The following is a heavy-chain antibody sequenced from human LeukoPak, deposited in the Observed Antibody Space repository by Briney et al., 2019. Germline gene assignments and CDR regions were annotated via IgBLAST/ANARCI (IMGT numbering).Heavy chain of an antibody. V-gene: IGHV3-30*18. CDR2: ISYDGSNK. CDR1: GFTFSSYG. CDR3: AKGGDGYNSHDAFDI. D-gene: IGHD5-24*01. Sequence: GGSLRLSCAASGFTFSSYGMHWVRRAPGKGLEWVAVISYDGSNKYYADSVKGRFTISRDNSKNTLYLQMDSLRAEDTAVYYCAKGGDGYNSHDAFDIWGQGTMVTVSS. J-gene: IGHJ3*02.